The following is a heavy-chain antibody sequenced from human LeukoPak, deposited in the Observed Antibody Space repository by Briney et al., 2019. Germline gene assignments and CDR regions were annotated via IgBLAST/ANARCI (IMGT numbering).Heavy chain of an antibody. D-gene: IGHD3-10*01. J-gene: IGHJ4*02. CDR1: GFTFSNFG. CDR3: ARAPGAYYYGSGSYYNALNY. CDR2: IDTSGNTI. Sequence: GGSLRLSCAASGFTFSNFGMNWVRQAPGKGLEWLSYIDTSGNTIYYADSVKGRFTISRDNAKNSLYLQMNSLRAEDTAVYYCARAPGAYYYGSGSYYNALNYWGQGTLVTVSS. V-gene: IGHV3-48*04.